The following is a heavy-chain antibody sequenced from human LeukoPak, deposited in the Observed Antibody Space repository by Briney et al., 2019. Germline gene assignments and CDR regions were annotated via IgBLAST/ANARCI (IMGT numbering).Heavy chain of an antibody. J-gene: IGHJ4*02. D-gene: IGHD6-13*01. V-gene: IGHV3-30*18. CDR3: AKSNRYSSSWAFDY. Sequence: SLTLSCAASGFTFSSYGMHWLRQAPGKGLEGVAVISYDGSNKYYAHSVKGRFTISRDNSKNMLYLQMNSLRAEDTAVYYCAKSNRYSSSWAFDYWGQGTLVTVSS. CDR2: ISYDGSNK. CDR1: GFTFSSYG.